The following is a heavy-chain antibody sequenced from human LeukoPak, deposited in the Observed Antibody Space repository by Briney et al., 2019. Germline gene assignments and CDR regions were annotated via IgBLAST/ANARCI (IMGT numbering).Heavy chain of an antibody. D-gene: IGHD6-19*01. J-gene: IGHJ6*03. Sequence: ASVKVSCKASGYTFTSYDINWVRQATGQGLEWMGWMNPNSGNTGYAQKFQGRVTMTRNTSISTAYMELSSLRPEDTAVYYCARTHLGPRRSYSSGWKSYYMDVWGKGTTVTVSS. CDR3: ARTHLGPRRSYSSGWKSYYMDV. CDR1: GYTFTSYD. V-gene: IGHV1-8*01. CDR2: MNPNSGNT.